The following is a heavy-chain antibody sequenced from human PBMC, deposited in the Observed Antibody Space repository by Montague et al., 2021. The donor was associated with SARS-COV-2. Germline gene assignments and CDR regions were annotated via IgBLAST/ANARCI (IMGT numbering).Heavy chain of an antibody. D-gene: IGHD3-22*01. CDR3: ARDSPNSSGYHVYFDL. J-gene: IGHJ2*01. CDR1: GGSIGSHY. V-gene: IGHV4-59*11. Sequence: SETLSLTCTVSGGSIGSHYWSWIRQPPGKGLEWIGYVYYSGSTNYNPSLKSRVTISVDTSKSRFPLKLKSVTSADTAVYYCARDSPNSSGYHVYFDLWGRGTLVTVSS. CDR2: VYYSGST.